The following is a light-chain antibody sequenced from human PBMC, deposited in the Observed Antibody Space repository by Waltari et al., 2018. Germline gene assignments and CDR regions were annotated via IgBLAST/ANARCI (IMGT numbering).Light chain of an antibody. CDR3: QAWDSSTVV. V-gene: IGLV3-1*01. J-gene: IGLJ2*01. CDR2: QAS. CDR1: KLGDKY. Sequence: SYELTQPPSVSVSPGQTASITCSGDKLGDKYDCWYQQKPGRTPVLVSSQASRRSSGIPGRFSGSNSGNTATLTISGTQAMDEADYYCQAWDSSTVVFGGGTKLTVL.